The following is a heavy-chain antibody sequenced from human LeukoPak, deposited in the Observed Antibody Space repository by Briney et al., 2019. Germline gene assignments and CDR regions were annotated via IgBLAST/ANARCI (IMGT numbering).Heavy chain of an antibody. CDR2: IRSKANSYAT. CDR3: TISGGYPQL. CDR1: GFTFSSYS. D-gene: IGHD3-22*01. Sequence: GSLRLSCAASGFTFSSYSMNWVRQASGKGLEWVGRIRSKANSYATAYAASVKGRFTISRDDSKNTAYLQMNSLKTEDTAVYYCTISGGYPQLWGQGTLVTVSS. J-gene: IGHJ4*02. V-gene: IGHV3-73*01.